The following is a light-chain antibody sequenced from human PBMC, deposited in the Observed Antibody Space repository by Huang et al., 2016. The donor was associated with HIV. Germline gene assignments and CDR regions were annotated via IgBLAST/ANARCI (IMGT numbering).Light chain of an antibody. CDR2: WAS. J-gene: IGKJ4*01. Sequence: IVMSQSTQSLSVSLGDRATINCTSSQTVLYDYNSKNYLAWYQQKAGHPPKLLIFWASMRESGVSDRFTGSGSGTDFSLTIDNLQPDDGAVYICQQYFDVPLTFGGGTTVEI. V-gene: IGKV4-1*01. CDR1: QTVLYDYNSKNY. CDR3: QQYFDVPLT.